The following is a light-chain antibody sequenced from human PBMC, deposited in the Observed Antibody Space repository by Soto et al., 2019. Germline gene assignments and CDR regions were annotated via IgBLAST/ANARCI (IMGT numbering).Light chain of an antibody. Sequence: QAVVTQPPSASGTPGQRVTISCSGGSSNIGSNYVYWYQQLPGTAPKLLIYRSDQRPSGVPDRFSGSKSGTSASLAISGLRSEDEADYYCAAWDDSLSGPWVFGGGTKLTVL. V-gene: IGLV1-47*01. J-gene: IGLJ3*02. CDR1: SSNIGSNY. CDR3: AAWDDSLSGPWV. CDR2: RSD.